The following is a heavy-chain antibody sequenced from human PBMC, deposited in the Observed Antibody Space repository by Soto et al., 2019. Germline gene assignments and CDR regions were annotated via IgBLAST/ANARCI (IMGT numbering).Heavy chain of an antibody. CDR2: IYPGDSDT. V-gene: IGHV5-51*01. J-gene: IGHJ1*01. CDR1: GYSFTTNW. CDR3: ARHSGVAEDGTD. Sequence: GESLKISCKGSGYSFTTNWSGWVRQMPGKGLEWMGVIYPGDSDTRYSTSFQGQVAISADKSINTAYLQWSSLKASDTAMYYCARHSGVAEDGTDWGQGTLVTVSS. D-gene: IGHD6-13*01.